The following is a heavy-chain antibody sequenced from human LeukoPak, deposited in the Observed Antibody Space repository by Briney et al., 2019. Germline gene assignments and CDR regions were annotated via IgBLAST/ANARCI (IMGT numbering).Heavy chain of an antibody. V-gene: IGHV3-23*01. CDR2: ISDSGRAT. CDR3: TTGGYCSSTSCHPDDYYYYGMDV. CDR1: EFTFSFYA. Sequence: GGSLRLSCAASEFTFSFYAMSWVRQAPGKGLEWVSVISDSGRATYYADSVKGRLTISRDNSKNTLYRQMNSLKTEDTAVYYCTTGGYCSSTSCHPDDYYYYGMDVWGQGTTVTVSS. D-gene: IGHD2-2*01. J-gene: IGHJ6*02.